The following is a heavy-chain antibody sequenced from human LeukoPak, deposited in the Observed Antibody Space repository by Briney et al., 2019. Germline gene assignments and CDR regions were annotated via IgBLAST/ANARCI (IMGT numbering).Heavy chain of an antibody. D-gene: IGHD3-10*01. J-gene: IGHJ6*04. CDR2: ISAYNGNT. CDR1: GYTFTSYG. Sequence: ASVKVSCKASGYTFTSYGISWVRQAPGQGLEWMGWISAYNGNTNYAQKLQGRVTMTTDTSTSTAYMELGSLRSDDTAVYYCAREGEYYGSGSYYPYYYGMDVWGKGTTVTVSS. CDR3: AREGEYYGSGSYYPYYYGMDV. V-gene: IGHV1-18*04.